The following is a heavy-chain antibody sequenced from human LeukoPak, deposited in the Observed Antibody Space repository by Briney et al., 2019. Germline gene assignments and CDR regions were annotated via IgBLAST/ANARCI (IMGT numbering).Heavy chain of an antibody. CDR2: FYYTGDT. J-gene: IGHJ4*02. CDR3: ARLLPYCSDGICYFWEYFDS. CDR1: GASISSSTYF. D-gene: IGHD2-15*01. V-gene: IGHV4-39*01. Sequence: PSETLSLTCNVSGASISSSTYFWGWIRQPPGKGLEWIGSFYYTGDTYYGPSLKSRVTISVDTSKNQFSLNLTSLTAADTAVYYCARLLPYCSDGICYFWEYFDSWGQGTLVTVSS.